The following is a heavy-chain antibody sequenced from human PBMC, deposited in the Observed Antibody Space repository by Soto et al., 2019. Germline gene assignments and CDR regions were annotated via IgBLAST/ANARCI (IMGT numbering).Heavy chain of an antibody. CDR3: TAGGGGLY. CDR1: GFTFSGSA. CDR2: IRSKANSYAT. D-gene: IGHD2-15*01. V-gene: IGHV3-73*02. J-gene: IGHJ4*02. Sequence: EVQLVESGGGLVQPGGSLKLSCAASGFTFSGSAMHWVRQASGKGLEWVGRIRSKANSYATAYAASVKGRFTISRDDSEDTAYLQVSSLKSEDTAVYYGTAGGGGLYWGQGTLVTVCS.